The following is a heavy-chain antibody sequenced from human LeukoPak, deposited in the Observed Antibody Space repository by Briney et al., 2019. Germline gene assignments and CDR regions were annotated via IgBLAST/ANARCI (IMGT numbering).Heavy chain of an antibody. CDR3: AYSSGYYH. V-gene: IGHV3-64D*06. Sequence: GGSPRLSCSASGFTFSLYAMHWVRQAPGRGLEYVSAITSNGGSTYYADSAKGRFTISRDNSKNTLYLHMSTLRPEDTAVYYCAYSSGYYHWGQGTPVTLSS. D-gene: IGHD3-22*01. CDR2: ITSNGGST. J-gene: IGHJ1*01. CDR1: GFTFSLYA.